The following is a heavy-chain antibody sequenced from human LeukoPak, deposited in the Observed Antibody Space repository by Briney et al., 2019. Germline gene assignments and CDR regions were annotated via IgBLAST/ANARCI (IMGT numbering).Heavy chain of an antibody. V-gene: IGHV3-49*04. Sequence: QAGGSLRLSCTASGFTFGDYAMSWVRQAPGKGLEGVGFIRSKAYGGTTEYAASVKGRFTISRDESKSIAYLQMNSLKTEDTAVYYCTRDARYYYDSSGYYYLNDYWGQGTLVTVSS. D-gene: IGHD3-22*01. CDR3: TRDARYYYDSSGYYYLNDY. J-gene: IGHJ4*02. CDR2: IRSKAYGGTT. CDR1: GFTFGDYA.